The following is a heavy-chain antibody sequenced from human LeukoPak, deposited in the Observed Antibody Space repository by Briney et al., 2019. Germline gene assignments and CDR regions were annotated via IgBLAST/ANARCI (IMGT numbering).Heavy chain of an antibody. Sequence: ASVKVSCEASGYTFTGYYMHWVRQAPGQGLEWMGWINPNSGGTNYAQKFQGRVTMTSDTSISTAYMELSRLRSDDTAVYYCARARPLYYYDSSGKGVDYWGQGTLVTVSS. J-gene: IGHJ4*02. CDR1: GYTFTGYY. D-gene: IGHD3-22*01. CDR3: ARARPLYYYDSSGKGVDY. CDR2: INPNSGGT. V-gene: IGHV1-2*02.